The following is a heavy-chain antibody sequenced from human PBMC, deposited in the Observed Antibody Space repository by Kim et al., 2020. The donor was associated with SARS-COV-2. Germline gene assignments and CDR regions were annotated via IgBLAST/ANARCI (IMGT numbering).Heavy chain of an antibody. V-gene: IGHV4-59*12. CDR3: ARVGEGAAKD. Sequence: SDTLSLTCTVSGGSINSFYWSWIRQPPGKGLEWIGYIYYSGSTNYNPSLKSRVTISVDTSKNQFSLKLTSVTAADTAVYYCARVGEGAAKDWGQGILVTV. J-gene: IGHJ4*02. D-gene: IGHD1-26*01. CDR2: IYYSGST. CDR1: GGSINSFY.